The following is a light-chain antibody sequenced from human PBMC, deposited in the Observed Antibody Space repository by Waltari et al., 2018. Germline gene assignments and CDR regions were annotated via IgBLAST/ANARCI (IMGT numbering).Light chain of an antibody. CDR1: QNIGSW. CDR2: KTS. V-gene: IGKV1-5*03. CDR3: QQYTTYSLLT. Sequence: DIQMTQSPSTLSASVGDSVTIPCRASQNIGSWLAWYQQKPGKVPKLLMFKTSSLEGGVPPRFSGSGSGTEFTLTISSMQPDDFATYYCQQYTTYSLLTFGGGTRVEI. J-gene: IGKJ4*01.